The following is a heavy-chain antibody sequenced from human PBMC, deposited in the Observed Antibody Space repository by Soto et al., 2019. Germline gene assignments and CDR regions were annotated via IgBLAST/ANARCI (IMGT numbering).Heavy chain of an antibody. CDR2: INSDGTTT. CDR3: AIVATGSYNWFDP. J-gene: IGHJ5*02. D-gene: IGHD1-26*01. CDR1: GFTFTSYW. Sequence: EVQLVESGGGLVQPGGSLRLSCAASGFTFTSYWMHWVGQAPGMGLMWVSRINSDGTTTTYADSVKGRFTISRDNAKNTLYLQTNSLRAEDTAVYYCAIVATGSYNWFDPWGPGTLVTVSS. V-gene: IGHV3-74*01.